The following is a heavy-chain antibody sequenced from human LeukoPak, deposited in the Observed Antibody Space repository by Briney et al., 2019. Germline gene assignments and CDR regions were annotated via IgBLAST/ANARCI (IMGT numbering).Heavy chain of an antibody. D-gene: IGHD5-18*01. CDR2: INPNSGGT. CDR3: ARGDRATAMAVRYYFDY. V-gene: IGHV1-2*02. Sequence: ASVKVSCKASGYTFTGYYMHWVRQAPGQGLEWMGWINPNSGGTNYAQKFQGRVTMTRDTSISTAYMELSRLRSDDTAVYYCARGDRATAMAVRYYFDYWGQGTLVTVSS. CDR1: GYTFTGYY. J-gene: IGHJ4*02.